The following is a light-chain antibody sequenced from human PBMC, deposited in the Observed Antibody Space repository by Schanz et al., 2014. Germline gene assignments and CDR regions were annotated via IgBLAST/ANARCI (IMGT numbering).Light chain of an antibody. CDR3: CSYAGTPWV. CDR1: SSAVGNYNL. Sequence: QSALTQPASVSGSPGQSITISCTGTSSAVGNYNLVSWYQQHPGKAPKLMIYEGGKRPSGVSNRFSGSKSGNTASLTISGLQAEDEADYYCCSYAGTPWVFGGGTKVTVL. V-gene: IGLV2-23*01. CDR2: EGG. J-gene: IGLJ3*02.